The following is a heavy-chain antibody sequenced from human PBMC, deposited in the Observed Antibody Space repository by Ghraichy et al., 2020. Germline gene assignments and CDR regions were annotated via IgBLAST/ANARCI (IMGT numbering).Heavy chain of an antibody. Sequence: GGSLRLSCAASGFTFSSYGMHWVRQAPGKGLEWVAVISYDGSNKYYADSVKGRFTISRDNSKNTLYLQMNSLRAEDTAVYYCAKDAYDFWSGYSHGNDPFDIWGQGTMVTVSS. CDR2: ISYDGSNK. CDR1: GFTFSSYG. D-gene: IGHD3-3*01. V-gene: IGHV3-30*18. J-gene: IGHJ3*02. CDR3: AKDAYDFWSGYSHGNDPFDI.